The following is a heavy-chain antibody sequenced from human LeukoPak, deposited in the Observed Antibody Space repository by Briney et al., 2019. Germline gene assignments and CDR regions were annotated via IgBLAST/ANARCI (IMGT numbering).Heavy chain of an antibody. CDR2: ISRSGSTK. CDR1: GFTFSDYN. D-gene: IGHD3-10*01. V-gene: IGHV3-11*01. Sequence: GGSLRLSCAASGFTFSDYNMRWIRQAPGKGLEWVSSISRSGSTKYYADSVKGRFTISRDNAKNSLFLQMNSLRAEDTAVYYCAKYAAGELLIDYWGQGTLVTVSS. CDR3: AKYAAGELLIDY. J-gene: IGHJ4*02.